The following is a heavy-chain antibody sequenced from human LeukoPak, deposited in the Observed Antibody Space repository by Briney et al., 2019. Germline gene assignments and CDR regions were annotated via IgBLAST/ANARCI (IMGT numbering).Heavy chain of an antibody. CDR3: AKGTSIVGATWIDY. V-gene: IGHV3-33*06. D-gene: IGHD1-26*01. J-gene: IGHJ4*02. CDR1: GFTFSSYG. Sequence: GRSLRLSCAASGFTFSSYGMHWVRQAPGKGLEWVAVIWYDGSNKYYADSVKGRFTISRDNSKNTLYLQMNSLRAEDTAVYYCAKGTSIVGATWIDYWGQGTLVTVSS. CDR2: IWYDGSNK.